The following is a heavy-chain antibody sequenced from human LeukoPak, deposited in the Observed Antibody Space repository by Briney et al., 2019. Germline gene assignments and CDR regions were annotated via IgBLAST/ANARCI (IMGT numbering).Heavy chain of an antibody. CDR3: ARIGYSSSSIDY. CDR1: GFIFSNYW. CDR2: IKQDGSDK. V-gene: IGHV3-7*01. D-gene: IGHD6-6*01. J-gene: IGHJ4*02. Sequence: GGSLRLSCAASGFIFSNYWMSWVRQAPGKGLAWVANIKQDGSDKYYVDSVKGRFTFSRDNAKNSLHLQMNSLRVEDTGVYYCARIGYSSSSIDYWGQGTLVTVSS.